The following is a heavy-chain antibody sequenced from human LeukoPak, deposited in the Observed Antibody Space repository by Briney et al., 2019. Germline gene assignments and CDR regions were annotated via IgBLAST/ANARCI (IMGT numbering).Heavy chain of an antibody. CDR1: EFSFSTNW. V-gene: IGHV3-7*01. CDR3: ANVPRSTVSY. Sequence: SGGSLRPSCAASEFSFSTNWMHWVRQTPGKGLEWVAELNEDGSVKYYVDSVKGRFTISRDNAKSLLFLQMYNLRTEDTGVYFCANVPRSTVSYWGRGTLVTVSS. CDR2: LNEDGSVK. D-gene: IGHD2-2*01. J-gene: IGHJ4*02.